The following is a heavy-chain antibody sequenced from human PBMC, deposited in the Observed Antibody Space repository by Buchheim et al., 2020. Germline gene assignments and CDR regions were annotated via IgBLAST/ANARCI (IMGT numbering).Heavy chain of an antibody. Sequence: EVQLLESGGGLVQPGGSLRLSCAASGFTFSSYAMSWVRQAPGKGLEWVSAISGSGGSTYYADSVKGRVTISRDNSKNTLYLKMNSLEAEDTDVYYCAKETYYYDSSGYPPDYWGQGTL. CDR3: AKETYYYDSSGYPPDY. J-gene: IGHJ4*02. V-gene: IGHV3-23*01. CDR2: ISGSGGST. D-gene: IGHD3-22*01. CDR1: GFTFSSYA.